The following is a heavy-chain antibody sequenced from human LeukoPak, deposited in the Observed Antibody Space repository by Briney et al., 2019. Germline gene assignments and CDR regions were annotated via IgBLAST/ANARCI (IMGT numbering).Heavy chain of an antibody. D-gene: IGHD3-10*01. CDR2: IIPIFGTA. V-gene: IGHV1-69*13. J-gene: IGHJ6*02. CDR1: GGTFSSYA. Sequence: SVKVSCKASGGTFSSYAISWVRQAPGQGLEWMGGIIPIFGTANYAQKFQGRVTITADGSTSTAYMELSSLRSEDTAVYYCARDHRLWFGELLHYYCGMDVWGQGTTVTVSS. CDR3: ARDHRLWFGELLHYYCGMDV.